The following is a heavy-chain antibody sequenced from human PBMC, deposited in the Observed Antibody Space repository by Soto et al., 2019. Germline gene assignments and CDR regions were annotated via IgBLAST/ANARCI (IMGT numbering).Heavy chain of an antibody. D-gene: IGHD4-17*01. CDR3: GRETGHGDRYNFYYAMDV. CDR1: GDSMSSSY. V-gene: IGHV4-4*07. CDR2: LYPSGST. J-gene: IGHJ6*02. Sequence: SETLSLTCTVSGDSMSSSYWSWIRQPAGKGLEWVGRLYPSGSTNYNPSLRSRVTMSVDTSKNQFSLRLSSVTAADTAVYYCGRETGHGDRYNFYYAMDVWGQGTTVTVSS.